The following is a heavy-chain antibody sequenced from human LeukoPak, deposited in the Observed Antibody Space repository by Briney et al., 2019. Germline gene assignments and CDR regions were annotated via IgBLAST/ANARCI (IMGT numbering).Heavy chain of an antibody. CDR1: GGSISSGSYY. D-gene: IGHD3-3*01. Sequence: PSETLSLTCTVSGGSISSGSYYWSWIRQPAGKGLEWIGRIYTSGSTNYNPSLKSRVTISVDTSKNQFSLKLSSVTAADTAVYYCARGGYDFWSGYYYLDYYYYMDVWGKGTTVTVSS. J-gene: IGHJ6*03. V-gene: IGHV4-61*02. CDR3: ARGGYDFWSGYYYLDYYYYMDV. CDR2: IYTSGST.